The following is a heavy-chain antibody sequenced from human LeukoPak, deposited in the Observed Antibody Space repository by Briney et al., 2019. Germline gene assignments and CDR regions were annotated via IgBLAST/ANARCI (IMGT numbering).Heavy chain of an antibody. D-gene: IGHD3-22*01. CDR3: ARGRHGITMIVVVMTSVSYYLDV. V-gene: IGHV4-34*01. J-gene: IGHJ6*03. CDR1: GGSFSGYH. Sequence: SETLSLTCAVYGGSFSGYHWTWIRQSPGKGLEWIGDMNPSGSTYYNPSLKSRLTISVDISKNQFSLKLRSVTAADTAVYYCARGRHGITMIVVVMTSVSYYLDVWGKGTTVTVS. CDR2: MNPSGST.